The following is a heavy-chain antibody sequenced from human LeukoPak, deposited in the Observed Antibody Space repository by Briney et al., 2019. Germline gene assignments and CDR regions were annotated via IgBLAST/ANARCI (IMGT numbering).Heavy chain of an antibody. D-gene: IGHD3-22*01. CDR1: GGSISSSSYY. CDR2: IYYSGST. V-gene: IGHV4-39*01. Sequence: PSETLSLTCTVSGGSISSSSYYWGWIRQPPGKGLEWIGSIYYSGSTYYNPSLKSRVTISVDTSKNQFSLKLSSVTAADTAVYYCASGAPGSLINYYDNPFDYWGQGTLVTVSS. CDR3: ASGAPGSLINYYDNPFDY. J-gene: IGHJ4*02.